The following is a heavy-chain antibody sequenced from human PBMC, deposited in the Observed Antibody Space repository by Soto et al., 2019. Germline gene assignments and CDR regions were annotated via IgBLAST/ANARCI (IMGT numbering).Heavy chain of an antibody. J-gene: IGHJ4*02. CDR1: GYSISSGYY. Sequence: ASETLSLTCAVSGYSISSGYYWGWIRQPPGKGLEWIGSIYHSGSTYYNPSLKSRVTISVDTSKNQFSLKLSSVTAADTAVYYCAREGGPYYYDSSGYYLWYFDYWGQGTLVTVSS. CDR3: AREGGPYYYDSSGYYLWYFDY. CDR2: IYHSGST. V-gene: IGHV4-38-2*02. D-gene: IGHD3-22*01.